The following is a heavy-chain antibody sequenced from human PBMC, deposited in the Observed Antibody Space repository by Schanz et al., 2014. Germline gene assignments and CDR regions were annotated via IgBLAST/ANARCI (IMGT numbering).Heavy chain of an antibody. CDR1: GFTFSDHF. CDR3: ARGPIPIQGVPMDF. CDR2: IGYDGSEK. J-gene: IGHJ4*02. Sequence: PGGSLRLSCAASGFTFSDHFMNWVRQAPGKGLEWVANIGYDGSEKYYVDSVKGRFTISRDNSKDTLYLQMSGLTPEDTVVYYCARGPIPIQGVPMDFWGQGTLVTVSS. D-gene: IGHD3-10*01. V-gene: IGHV3-33*08.